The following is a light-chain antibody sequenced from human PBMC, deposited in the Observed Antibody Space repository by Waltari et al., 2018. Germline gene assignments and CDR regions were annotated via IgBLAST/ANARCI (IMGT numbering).Light chain of an antibody. Sequence: DIQMTQSPSSLSASVGDRVTITCRASQSISDYLNWYQQKPREAPQLLIYGASSLQSGVPSRFRGSGVGTDFTLTISSPQPEDLATYYCQQTYTTPPTFGGGTKVEVK. CDR2: GAS. CDR1: QSISDY. CDR3: QQTYTTPPT. V-gene: IGKV1-39*01. J-gene: IGKJ4*01.